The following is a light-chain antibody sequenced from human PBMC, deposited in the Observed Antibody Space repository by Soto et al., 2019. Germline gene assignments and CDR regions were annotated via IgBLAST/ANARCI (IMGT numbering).Light chain of an antibody. CDR1: QSISTW. CDR2: DAS. J-gene: IGKJ2*01. CDR3: QQYNSYL. Sequence: DIQMTQSPSTLSASIGDRVTITCRASQSISTWLAWYQQKPGKAPKLLIFDASSLESGVPSRFSGSGSGTEFTLTISSLQPDDFATYYCQQYNSYLFGQGTKLEI. V-gene: IGKV1-5*01.